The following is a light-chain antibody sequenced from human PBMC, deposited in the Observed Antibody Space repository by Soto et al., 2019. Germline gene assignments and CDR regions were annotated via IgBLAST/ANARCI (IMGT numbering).Light chain of an antibody. CDR1: QRINW. CDR3: QKYNTYTLT. Sequence: DIQMTQSPSTLYASVGDSVTITCRASQRINWLAWYQQKPGKAPKLLIYKVSSLESGVPSRFSGSGTGTELTLTIDNLQTDDFATYYCQKYNTYTLTFGQGTKVEIK. CDR2: KVS. V-gene: IGKV1-5*03. J-gene: IGKJ1*01.